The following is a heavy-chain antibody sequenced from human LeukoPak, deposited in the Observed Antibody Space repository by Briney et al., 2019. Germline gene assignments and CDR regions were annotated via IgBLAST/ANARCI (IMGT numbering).Heavy chain of an antibody. V-gene: IGHV3-7*01. CDR2: IRTDGSEK. CDR3: ATYSSLNAREFQY. J-gene: IGHJ1*01. CDR1: GFTFSNYL. Sequence: GGSLRLSCEGSGFTFSNYLMSWVRQAPGKGLEWVANIRTDGSEKYYVDSVKGRFTISRDNAKNSLYLQMNSLRAEDTAVYYCATYSSLNAREFQYWGQGTLVTVSS. D-gene: IGHD3-22*01.